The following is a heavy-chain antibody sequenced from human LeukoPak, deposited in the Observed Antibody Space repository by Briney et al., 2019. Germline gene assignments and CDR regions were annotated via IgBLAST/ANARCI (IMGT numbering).Heavy chain of an antibody. J-gene: IGHJ4*02. D-gene: IGHD3-3*01. V-gene: IGHV3-73*01. Sequence: GGSLRLSCAASGFTFSGSAMHWVRQASGKGLEWVGNIGNKASNYATEYAASLKGRFTISRDDSKDTAYLQVNSLKTEDTAVYYCAGNYDSWTGLNYWGQGTLVTVSS. CDR2: IGNKASNYAT. CDR3: AGNYDSWTGLNY. CDR1: GFTFSGSA.